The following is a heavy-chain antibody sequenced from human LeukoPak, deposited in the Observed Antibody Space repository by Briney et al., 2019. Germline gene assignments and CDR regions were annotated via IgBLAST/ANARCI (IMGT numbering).Heavy chain of an antibody. V-gene: IGHV3-74*03. CDR1: GFTFSSYW. CDR2: INSDGSST. CDR3: VRDWGYDSSGYWQKYFDT. D-gene: IGHD3-22*01. J-gene: IGHJ4*02. Sequence: PGGSLRLSCVASGFTFSSYWMHWVRQAPGKGLVWVSRINSDGSSTKCADSVKGRFTISRDNAKNTLYLQMNSLRAEDTAVYYCVRDWGYDSSGYWQKYFDTWGQGTLVTVSS.